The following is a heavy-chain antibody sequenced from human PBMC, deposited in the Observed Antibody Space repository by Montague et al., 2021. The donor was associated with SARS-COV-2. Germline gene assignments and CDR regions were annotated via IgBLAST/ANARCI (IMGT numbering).Heavy chain of an antibody. CDR2: IYYRGTT. V-gene: IGHV4-59*01. Sequence: SETLSLTCTVSGGSIDSYYWSWLRQPPGKGLEWIGYIYYRGTTNYNPSLASRVTMSVDTSKNQFSLNLSSVTAADTAMYYCARELQYNWFDPWGQGTLVTVSS. D-gene: IGHD2-21*02. J-gene: IGHJ5*02. CDR3: ARELQYNWFDP. CDR1: GGSIDSYY.